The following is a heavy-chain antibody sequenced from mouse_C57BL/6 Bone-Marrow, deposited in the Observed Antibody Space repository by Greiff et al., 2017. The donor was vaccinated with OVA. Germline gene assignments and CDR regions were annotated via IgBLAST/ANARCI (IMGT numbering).Heavy chain of an antibody. J-gene: IGHJ3*01. V-gene: IGHV5-4*01. D-gene: IGHD4-1*01. CDR2: ISDGGSYT. Sequence: EVQGVESGGGLVKPGGSLKLSCAASGFTFSSYAMSWVRQTPEKRLEWVATISDGGSYTYYPDNVKGRFTISRDNAKNNLYLQMSHLKSEDTAMYYCARDLGRAYWGQGTLVTVSA. CDR3: ARDLGRAY. CDR1: GFTFSSYA.